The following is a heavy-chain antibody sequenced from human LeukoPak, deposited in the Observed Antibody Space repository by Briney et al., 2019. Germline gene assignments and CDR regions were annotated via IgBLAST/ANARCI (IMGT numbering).Heavy chain of an antibody. CDR2: IRSKANSYAT. J-gene: IGHJ4*02. V-gene: IGHV3-73*01. D-gene: IGHD2-21*02. Sequence: PGGSLRLSCAASGFTFSGSAMHWVRQASGKGLEWVGRIRSKANSYATAYAASVKGRFTISREDSKNMAYLQMNSLKTEDTAVYYCARTAPGDCGGDCYSDYWGQGTLVTVSS. CDR1: GFTFSGSA. CDR3: ARTAPGDCGGDCYSDY.